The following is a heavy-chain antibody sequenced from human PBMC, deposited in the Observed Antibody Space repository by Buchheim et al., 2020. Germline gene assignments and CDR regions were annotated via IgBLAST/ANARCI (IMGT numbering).Heavy chain of an antibody. V-gene: IGHV3-30-3*01. Sequence: VQLLESGGGLVQPGGSLRLSCAASGFTFSSYAMHWVRQAPGKGLEWVAVISYDGSNKYYADSVKGRFTISRDNSKNTLYLQMNSLRAEDTAVYYCARDDYSNYGVLGYWGQGTL. J-gene: IGHJ4*02. CDR3: ARDDYSNYGVLGY. CDR2: ISYDGSNK. D-gene: IGHD4-11*01. CDR1: GFTFSSYA.